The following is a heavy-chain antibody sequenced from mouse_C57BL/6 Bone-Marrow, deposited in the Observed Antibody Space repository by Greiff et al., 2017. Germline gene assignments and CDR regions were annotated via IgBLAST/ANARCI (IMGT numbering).Heavy chain of an antibody. J-gene: IGHJ4*01. CDR3: ARAMDY. CDR1: GYTFTDYN. Sequence: EVQVVESGPELVKPGASVKIPCKASGYTFTDYNMDWVKQSHGKSLEWIGDINPNNGGPIYNQKFKGKATLTVDKSSSTAYMELRSLTSEDTAVYYCARAMDYWGQGTSVTVSS. V-gene: IGHV1-18*01. CDR2: INPNNGGP.